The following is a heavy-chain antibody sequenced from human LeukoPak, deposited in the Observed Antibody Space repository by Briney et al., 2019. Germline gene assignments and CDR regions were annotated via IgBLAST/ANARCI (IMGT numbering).Heavy chain of an antibody. Sequence: SETLSLTCTVSGGSISSGGYYWSWIRQHPGKGLGWIGYIYYSGSTYYNPSLKSRVTISVDTSKNQFSLKLSSVTAADTAVYYCARTTSSSWEYYFDYWGQGTLVTVSS. CDR2: IYYSGST. CDR3: ARTTSSSWEYYFDY. D-gene: IGHD6-13*01. CDR1: GGSISSGGYY. J-gene: IGHJ4*02. V-gene: IGHV4-31*03.